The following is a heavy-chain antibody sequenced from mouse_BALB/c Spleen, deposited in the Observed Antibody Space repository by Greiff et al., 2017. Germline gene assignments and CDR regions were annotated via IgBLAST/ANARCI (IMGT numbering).Heavy chain of an antibody. CDR2: INPSNGRT. V-gene: IGHV1S81*02. CDR3: ARGGSYGYSWFAY. Sequence: VQLQQPGAELVKPGASVKLSCKASGYTFTSYWMHWVKQRPGQGLEWIGEINPSNGRTNYNEKFKSKATLTVDKSSSTAYMQLSSLTSEDSAVYYCARGGSYGYSWFAYWGQGTLVTVSA. CDR1: GYTFTSYW. J-gene: IGHJ3*01. D-gene: IGHD2-2*01.